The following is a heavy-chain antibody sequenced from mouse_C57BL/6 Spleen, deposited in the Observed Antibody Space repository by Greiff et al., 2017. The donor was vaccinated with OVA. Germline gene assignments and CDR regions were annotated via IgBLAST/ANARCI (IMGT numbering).Heavy chain of an antibody. CDR3: ARRSGYYDAMDY. CDR1: GFTFSDYG. V-gene: IGHV5-17*01. CDR2: ISSGSGTI. J-gene: IGHJ4*01. Sequence: EVQGVESGGGLVKPGGSLKLSCAASGFTFSDYGMHWVRQAPEKGLEWVAYISSGSGTIYYADTVQGRVTISRDTAKNTLFLQMTSLRSEDTAMYYCARRSGYYDAMDYWGQGTSVTVSS. D-gene: IGHD2-2*01.